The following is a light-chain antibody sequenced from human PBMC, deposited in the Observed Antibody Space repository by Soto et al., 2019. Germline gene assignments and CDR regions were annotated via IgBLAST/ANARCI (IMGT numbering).Light chain of an antibody. Sequence: DIVLTPSPDSLSVSLGQRATINCKSSQSFLYGSNNNNYLAWYQQKPGQPPKLLLYWTSTRDSGVPDRFSGSGSGTDFTLTISSLQAEDVAVYYCQQYYSTPLTFGGGTKVDI. CDR3: QQYYSTPLT. CDR2: WTS. CDR1: QSFLYGSNNNNY. V-gene: IGKV4-1*01. J-gene: IGKJ4*02.